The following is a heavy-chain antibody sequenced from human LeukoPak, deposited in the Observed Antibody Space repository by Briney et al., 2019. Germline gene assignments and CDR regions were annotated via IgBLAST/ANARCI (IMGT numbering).Heavy chain of an antibody. Sequence: GGSQRLSCAASGFTLSSYAMSWVRQAPGKGLEWVSSISSGSSYIYYADSVKGRFTISRDNAKNSLYLQMNSLRAEDTAVYYCARGALYCSSPSCYGVDYYYYSMDVWGQGTTVTVSS. D-gene: IGHD2-2*01. CDR1: GFTLSSYA. V-gene: IGHV3-21*01. J-gene: IGHJ6*02. CDR2: ISSGSSYI. CDR3: ARGALYCSSPSCYGVDYYYYSMDV.